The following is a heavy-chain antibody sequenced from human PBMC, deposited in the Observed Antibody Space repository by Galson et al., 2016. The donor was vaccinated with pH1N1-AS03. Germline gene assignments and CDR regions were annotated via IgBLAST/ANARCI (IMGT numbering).Heavy chain of an antibody. CDR2: FIPVFNTV. CDR3: AGRQNGRRYDFWSGARGFDS. CDR1: GGTFSNYA. D-gene: IGHD3-3*01. V-gene: IGHV1-69*05. J-gene: IGHJ4*02. Sequence: SVKVSCKASGGTFSNYAISWVRRAPGQGLEWLGGFIPVFNTVKYEQKFQGRVTITTDESTSTAYMEVRSLRSEDTAVYYCAGRQNGRRYDFWSGARGFDSWGQGTLVTVSS.